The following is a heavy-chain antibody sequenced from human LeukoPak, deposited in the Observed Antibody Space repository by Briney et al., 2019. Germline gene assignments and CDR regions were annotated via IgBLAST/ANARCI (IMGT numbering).Heavy chain of an antibody. CDR3: VRDGSPNYGDYAFFDN. CDR1: GFTFSGHS. J-gene: IGHJ4*02. Sequence: PGGSLRLSCAASGFTFSGHSMSWVRQAPGKGLEWVSSITSTGSHVYYPDSLKGRFTISRDNTKNSLFLQTNSLRVEDTAVYYCVRDGSPNYGDYAFFDNWGQGTLVTVSS. CDR2: ITSTGSHV. V-gene: IGHV3-21*01. D-gene: IGHD4-17*01.